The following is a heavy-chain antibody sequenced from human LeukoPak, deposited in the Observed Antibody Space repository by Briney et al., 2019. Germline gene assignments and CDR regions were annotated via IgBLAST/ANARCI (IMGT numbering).Heavy chain of an antibody. J-gene: IGHJ4*02. CDR3: ARRRGYTNENLDGVGSSGWYKDY. CDR2: MNPNSGNT. D-gene: IGHD6-19*01. Sequence: ASVKVSCKASGYTFTSYDINWVRQATGQGLEWMGWMNPNSGNTGYAQKFQGRVTMTRNTSISTAYMELSSLRSEDTAVYYCARRRGYTNENLDGVGSSGWYKDYWGQGTLVTVSS. V-gene: IGHV1-8*01. CDR1: GYTFTSYD.